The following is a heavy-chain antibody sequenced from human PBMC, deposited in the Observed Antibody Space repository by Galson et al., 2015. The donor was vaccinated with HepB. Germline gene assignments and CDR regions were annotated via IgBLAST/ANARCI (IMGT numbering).Heavy chain of an antibody. D-gene: IGHD6-13*01. Sequence: SVKVSCKASGGTFSTYTINWVRQAPGQGLEWMGTIIPILGVANYAQKFQGRVTVTADKSTRTAYLELSSLRSEDTAVYYCASPAYSSSWYYFDYWGQGTLVTVSS. J-gene: IGHJ4*02. V-gene: IGHV1-69*02. CDR3: ASPAYSSSWYYFDY. CDR2: IIPILGVA. CDR1: GGTFSTYT.